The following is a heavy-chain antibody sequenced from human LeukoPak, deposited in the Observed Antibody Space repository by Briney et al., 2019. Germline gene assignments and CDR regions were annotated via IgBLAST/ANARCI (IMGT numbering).Heavy chain of an antibody. D-gene: IGHD6-19*01. CDR1: GYTFTSHG. CDR3: ARDPSNTSGWKTWFDP. CDR2: ISAYNGDT. V-gene: IGHV1-18*01. Sequence: ASVKVSCKASGYTFTSHGISWVRQAPGQGLEWMGWISAYNGDTKYAQNLQSRVTLTTYTSTTTAYLELRSLRSDDTAVYYCARDPSNTSGWKTWFDPWGQGTLVTVSS. J-gene: IGHJ5*02.